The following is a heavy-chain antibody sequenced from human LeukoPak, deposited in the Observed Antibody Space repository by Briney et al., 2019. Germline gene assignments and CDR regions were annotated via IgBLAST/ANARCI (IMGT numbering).Heavy chain of an antibody. CDR2: ISSSSGYI. CDR3: ARAKTYSGSYNGAFDI. CDR1: GFTFSSYS. J-gene: IGHJ3*02. D-gene: IGHD1-26*01. V-gene: IGHV3-21*01. Sequence: PGGSLRLSCAASGFTFSSYSLNWVRQAPGKGLEWVSSISSSSGYIYYADSLEGRFTVSRDNAENSLYLQMNSLRAEDTAMYYCARAKTYSGSYNGAFDIWGQGTMVTVSS.